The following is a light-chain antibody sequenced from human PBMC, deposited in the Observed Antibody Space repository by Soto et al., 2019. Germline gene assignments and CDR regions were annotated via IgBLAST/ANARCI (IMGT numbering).Light chain of an antibody. CDR3: QVWDSSSDHPVV. V-gene: IGLV3-21*02. CDR2: DDS. J-gene: IGLJ2*01. Sequence: SYELTQPPSVSVAPGQTARITCGGNNIGSKSVHWYQQKPGQAPVLAVYDDSDRPSGSPERFSGSNSGNTATLTISRVEAGDEADYYCQVWDSSSDHPVVFGGGTKLTVL. CDR1: NIGSKS.